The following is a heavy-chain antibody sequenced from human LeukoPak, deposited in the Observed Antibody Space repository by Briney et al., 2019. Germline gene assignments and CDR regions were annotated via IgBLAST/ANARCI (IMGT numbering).Heavy chain of an antibody. CDR1: GLNFSSRW. Sequence: GGSLRLSCAASGLNFSSRWMNWVRQAPGQGLEWVASIKEDGSEKRYVDSVKGRFTISRDNGKNSLYLQMNSLRAEDTALYYCARDSGWWRFDFWGQGTLVTVSS. CDR3: ARDSGWWRFDF. J-gene: IGHJ4*02. CDR2: IKEDGSEK. V-gene: IGHV3-7*03. D-gene: IGHD6-13*01.